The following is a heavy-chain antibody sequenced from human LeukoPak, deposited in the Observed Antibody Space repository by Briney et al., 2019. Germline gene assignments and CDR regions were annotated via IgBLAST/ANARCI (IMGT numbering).Heavy chain of an antibody. CDR3: ARLLYDYVWGSYRSYYFDF. V-gene: IGHV3-48*03. Sequence: PGGSLRLSCAASGFTFSSYEMNWVRQAPGKGLEWVSYISSSGDTIYYADSVKGRFTTSRDNAKNSLYLQMNSLRAEDTAVYYCARLLYDYVWGSYRSYYFDFWGQGTLVTVSS. D-gene: IGHD3-16*02. CDR1: GFTFSSYE. CDR2: ISSSGDTI. J-gene: IGHJ4*02.